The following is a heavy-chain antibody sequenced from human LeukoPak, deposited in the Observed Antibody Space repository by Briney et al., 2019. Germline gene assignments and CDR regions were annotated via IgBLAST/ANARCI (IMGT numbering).Heavy chain of an antibody. CDR2: INPSGGST. Sequence: ASVKVSCKASGYTFTSYYMHWVRQAPGQGLEWMGIINPSGGSTSYAQKSQGRVTMTRDTSTSTVYMELSSLRSEDTAVYYCAIRRDAAGSVDYWGQGTLVTVSS. V-gene: IGHV1-46*01. CDR1: GYTFTSYY. CDR3: AIRRDAAGSVDY. J-gene: IGHJ4*02. D-gene: IGHD6-13*01.